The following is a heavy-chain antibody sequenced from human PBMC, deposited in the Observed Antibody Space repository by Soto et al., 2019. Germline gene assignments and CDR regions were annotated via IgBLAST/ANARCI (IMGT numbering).Heavy chain of an antibody. CDR2: INPNSGGT. CDR3: ARAPGLRFLEWLFFY. Sequence: ASVKVSCKASGYTFTGYYMHWVRQAPGQGLEWMGWINPNSGGTNYAQKFQGRVTMTRDKSISTAYMELSRLRSDDTAVYYCARAPGLRFLEWLFFYWGQGTLVTVSS. J-gene: IGHJ4*02. V-gene: IGHV1-2*02. CDR1: GYTFTGYY. D-gene: IGHD3-3*01.